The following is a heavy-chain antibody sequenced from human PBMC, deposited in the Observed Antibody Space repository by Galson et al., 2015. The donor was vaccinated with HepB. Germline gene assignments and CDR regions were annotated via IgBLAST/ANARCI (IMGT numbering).Heavy chain of an antibody. CDR2: IRYDGSNK. CDR3: AKDLWDPSAVTTWRWYFDL. Sequence: SLRLSCAASGFTFSSYGMHWVRQAPGKGLEWVAFIRYDGSNKYYADSVKGRFTISRDNSKNTLYLQMNSLRAEDTAVYYCAKDLWDPSAVTTWRWYFDLWGRGTLVTVSS. D-gene: IGHD4-17*01. CDR1: GFTFSSYG. J-gene: IGHJ2*01. V-gene: IGHV3-30*02.